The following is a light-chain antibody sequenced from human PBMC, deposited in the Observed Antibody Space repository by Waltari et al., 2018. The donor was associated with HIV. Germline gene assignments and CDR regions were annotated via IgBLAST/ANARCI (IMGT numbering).Light chain of an antibody. Sequence: QSALTQPRSVSGSPGQPVTISCRGTSRDIGGYNYVSWYQQHPAEAPRLMIYDVNKRPSGVPDRFSGSKSGNTASLTISGLQAEDEADYYCCSYAGSNTFYVFGTGTEVTVL. CDR3: CSYAGSNTFYV. V-gene: IGLV2-11*01. CDR1: SRDIGGYNY. CDR2: DVN. J-gene: IGLJ1*01.